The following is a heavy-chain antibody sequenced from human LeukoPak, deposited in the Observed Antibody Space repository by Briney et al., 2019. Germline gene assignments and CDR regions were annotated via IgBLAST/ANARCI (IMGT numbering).Heavy chain of an antibody. CDR1: GGSISFYY. Sequence: SETLSLTCTVSGGSISFYYWNWIRQPAGKGLEWIGRVYTTGSTSYNPSLGGRVTMPVDTSKNQFSLKLSSVTAADTAVYYCARDRVVGDYFDYWGQGTLVTVSS. J-gene: IGHJ4*02. D-gene: IGHD2-15*01. CDR2: VYTTGST. CDR3: ARDRVVGDYFDY. V-gene: IGHV4-4*07.